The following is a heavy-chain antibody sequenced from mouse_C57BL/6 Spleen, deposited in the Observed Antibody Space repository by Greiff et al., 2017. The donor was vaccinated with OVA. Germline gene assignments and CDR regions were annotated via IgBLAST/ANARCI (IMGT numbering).Heavy chain of an antibody. Sequence: QVHVKQSGAELVKPGASVKLSCKASGYTFTEYTIHWVKQRSGQGLEWIGWFYPGSGSIKYNEKFKDKATLTADKSSSTVYMELSRLTSEDSAVYFCARHEGGSLGFDYWGQGTTLTVSS. D-gene: IGHD1-1*02. CDR2: FYPGSGSI. CDR3: ARHEGGSLGFDY. V-gene: IGHV1-62-2*01. CDR1: GYTFTEYT. J-gene: IGHJ2*01.